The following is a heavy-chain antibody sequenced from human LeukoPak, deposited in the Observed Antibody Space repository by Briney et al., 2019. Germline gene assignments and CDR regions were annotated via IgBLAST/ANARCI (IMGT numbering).Heavy chain of an antibody. D-gene: IGHD2-15*01. J-gene: IGHJ3*02. V-gene: IGHV3-43*01. CDR2: ITWDGVTT. CDR1: GFTFDDYG. Sequence: GGSLRLSCAASGFTFDDYGMHWVRQAPGKGLEWVSLITWDGVTTYYADSVQGRFTISRDNSKNSLYLQMNGLRIEDTALYYCAKELTPYSGYCSGGSCYSGAFDIWGQGTMVTVSS. CDR3: AKELTPYSGYCSGGSCYSGAFDI.